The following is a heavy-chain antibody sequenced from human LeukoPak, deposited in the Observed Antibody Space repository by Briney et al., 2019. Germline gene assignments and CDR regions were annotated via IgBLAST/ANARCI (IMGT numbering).Heavy chain of an antibody. V-gene: IGHV3-21*01. CDR3: AREPDGSGSPYYYGMDV. J-gene: IGHJ6*02. D-gene: IGHD3-10*01. CDR1: GFTFSSYS. Sequence: GGSLRLSCAASGFTFSSYSMSWVRQAPGKGLEWVSSISSSTNFIYYADSVKGRFTISRDNAKNSLYLQMNSLRAEDTAVYYCAREPDGSGSPYYYGMDVWGQGTTVTVSS. CDR2: ISSSTNFI.